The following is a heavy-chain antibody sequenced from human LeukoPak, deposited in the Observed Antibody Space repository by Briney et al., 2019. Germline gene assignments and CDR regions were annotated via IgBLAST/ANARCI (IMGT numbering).Heavy chain of an antibody. D-gene: IGHD6-13*01. CDR3: TRKFNYRSSSSYFDC. CDR1: GFTVSSTY. Sequence: PGGSLRLSCAASGFTVSSTYMSWVRQAPGKGLEWVSVIYKDGKIYYIDSVKGRFTISRDTSKNTLYLQMNSLKTEDTAVYYCTRKFNYRSSSSYFDCWGQEPRVPVPS. J-gene: IGHJ4*02. CDR2: IYKDGKI. V-gene: IGHV3-53*01.